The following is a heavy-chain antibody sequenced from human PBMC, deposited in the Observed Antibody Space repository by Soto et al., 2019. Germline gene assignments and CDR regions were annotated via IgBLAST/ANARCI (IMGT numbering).Heavy chain of an antibody. CDR3: VRDGYYYNSGTVGAFDI. V-gene: IGHV3-7*01. CDR1: GFTFSSCW. Sequence: GGSLRLSCAASGFTFSSCWMSWVRQAPGKGLEWVANIKQDGSEKNYVDSVKGRFTISRDNAKNSLYLQMTSLRAEDTAVYYCVRDGYYYNSGTVGAFDIWGQGTMVTVSS. J-gene: IGHJ3*02. CDR2: IKQDGSEK. D-gene: IGHD3-10*01.